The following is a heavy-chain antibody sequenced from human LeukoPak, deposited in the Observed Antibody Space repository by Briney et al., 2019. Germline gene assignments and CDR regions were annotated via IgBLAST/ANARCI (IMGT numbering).Heavy chain of an antibody. CDR1: GGSIRSYY. CDR2: IYYSGST. D-gene: IGHD4-17*01. CDR3: ARTGSTVTMLYPFDH. J-gene: IGHJ4*02. Sequence: SETLSLTCTVSGGSIRSYYWSWIRQPPRKGLEWIGYIYYSGSTNYNPSLKSRVSISVDTSKNQFSLKLSSVTAADTAVYYCARTGSTVTMLYPFDHWGQGTLVTVSS. V-gene: IGHV4-59*01.